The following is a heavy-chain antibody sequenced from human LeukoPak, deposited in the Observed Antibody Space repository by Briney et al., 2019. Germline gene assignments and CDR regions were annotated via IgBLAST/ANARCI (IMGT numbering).Heavy chain of an antibody. CDR1: GFTFAGYA. V-gene: IGHV3-23*01. CDR3: ARDSARGGASSGDFDS. J-gene: IGHJ4*02. CDR2: ISFSGGRA. Sequence: GGSLRLSCAASGFTFAGYAMTWVRQAPGKGLEWVSAISFSGGRAFYADSVKGRFTISRDNSKNTVYLQMNSLRAEDTAIYYCARDSARGGASSGDFDSWGQGTLVTASS. D-gene: IGHD3-10*01.